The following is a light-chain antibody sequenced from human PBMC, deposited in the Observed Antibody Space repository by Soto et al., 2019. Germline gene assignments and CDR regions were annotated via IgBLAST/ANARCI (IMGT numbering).Light chain of an antibody. CDR1: SSNIGAGYD. J-gene: IGLJ1*01. CDR2: GNS. V-gene: IGLV1-40*01. Sequence: QSVLTQPPSVSWAPGRGGTISCTGSSSNIGAGYDVHWYQQLPGTAPKLLIYGNSNRPSGVPDRFSGSKSGTSASLAITGLQAEDEADYYCQSYDSSLSGYVFGTGTKVTVL. CDR3: QSYDSSLSGYV.